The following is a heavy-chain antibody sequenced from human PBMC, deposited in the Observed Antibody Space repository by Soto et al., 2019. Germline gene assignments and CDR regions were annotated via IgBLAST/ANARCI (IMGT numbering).Heavy chain of an antibody. CDR1: GYTFTSHY. D-gene: IGHD4-17*01. J-gene: IGHJ5*01. CDR2: INPSDYST. V-gene: IGHV1-46*03. CDR3: ARRSMYGDYDS. Sequence: QVQLVQSGAEVKKPGASVRVSCKASGYTFTSHYIYWVRQAPGEGLEWMGLINPSDYSTLYARNFQGRVTMTRDTSTSTVYMGLSRLRFEDTAVYYCARRSMYGDYDSWGQGTLVTVSS.